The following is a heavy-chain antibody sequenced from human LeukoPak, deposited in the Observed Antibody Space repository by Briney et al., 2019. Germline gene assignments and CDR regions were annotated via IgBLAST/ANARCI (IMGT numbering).Heavy chain of an antibody. V-gene: IGHV3-30*03. D-gene: IGHD5-12*01. CDR1: GFTFSIYG. Sequence: PGGSLRLSCAASGFTFSIYGMHWVRQAPGKGLEWVAVISYDGSNKYYADSVKGRFTISRGNSKNTLYLQMNSLRAEDTAVYYCASHGATGQFDYWGQGTLVTVSS. CDR3: ASHGATGQFDY. CDR2: ISYDGSNK. J-gene: IGHJ4*02.